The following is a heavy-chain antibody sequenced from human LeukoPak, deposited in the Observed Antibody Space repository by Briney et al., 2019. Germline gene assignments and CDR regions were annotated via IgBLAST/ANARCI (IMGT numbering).Heavy chain of an antibody. D-gene: IGHD2-15*01. J-gene: IGHJ4*02. CDR2: IYSGGST. CDR3: ARTKIWVDPFDY. CDR1: GFTVSSNY. Sequence: GGSLRLSCAASGFTVSSNYMSWVRQAPGKGLEWVSVIYSGGSTYYADSVKGRFTISRDNSKNTLYLQMNSLRAEDTAVYYCARTKIWVDPFDYWGQGTLVTVSS. V-gene: IGHV3-53*01.